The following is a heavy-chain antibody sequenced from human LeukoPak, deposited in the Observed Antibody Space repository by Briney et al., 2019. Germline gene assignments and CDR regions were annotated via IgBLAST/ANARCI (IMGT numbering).Heavy chain of an antibody. CDR1: GFTFSSYW. J-gene: IGHJ4*02. V-gene: IGHV3-7*01. Sequence: GGSLRLSCAASGFTFSSYWMSWVRQAPGKGLEWVANIKQDGSVKWYVDSVKGRFTISRDNAKNALYLQMNSLRAEDTAVYYCARDRCSSTSCYFDYWGQGTLVTVSS. CDR3: ARDRCSSTSCYFDY. CDR2: IKQDGSVK. D-gene: IGHD2-2*01.